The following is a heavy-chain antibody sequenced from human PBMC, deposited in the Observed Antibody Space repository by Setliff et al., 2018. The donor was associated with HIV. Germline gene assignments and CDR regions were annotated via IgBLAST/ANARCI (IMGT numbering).Heavy chain of an antibody. J-gene: IGHJ4*02. CDR1: GYSFTTYW. CDR2: IYPGDSDT. CDR3: ATVDPNYGDYATY. Sequence: PGESLKISCKGSGYSFTTYWIGWVRQMPGKGLEWMGIIYPGDSDTRYSPSFQGQVTVSADKSISTAYLQWSSLKASDTAMYYCATVDPNYGDYATYWGQGSLVTVSS. D-gene: IGHD4-17*01. V-gene: IGHV5-51*01.